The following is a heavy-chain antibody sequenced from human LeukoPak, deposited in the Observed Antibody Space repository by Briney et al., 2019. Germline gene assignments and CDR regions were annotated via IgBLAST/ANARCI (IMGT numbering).Heavy chain of an antibody. CDR3: ARARMQIVVVAAADY. CDR1: GFTFKSYS. V-gene: IGHV3-21*01. CDR2: ITSSSSYI. D-gene: IGHD2-15*01. J-gene: IGHJ4*02. Sequence: GGSLRLSCAGSGFTFKSYSMNWVRQAPGKGLEWVSSITSSSSYIYYADSVKGRFTISRDNAKNSLYLQMNSLRAEDTAVYYCARARMQIVVVAAADYWGQGTLVTVSS.